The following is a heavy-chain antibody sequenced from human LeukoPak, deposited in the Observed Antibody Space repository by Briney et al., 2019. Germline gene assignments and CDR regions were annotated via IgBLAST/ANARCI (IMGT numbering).Heavy chain of an antibody. D-gene: IGHD2-21*02. CDR1: GFTFSSYS. CDR2: ISSSSSYI. CDR3: ARDPLVVTASYSPLDY. J-gene: IGHJ4*02. V-gene: IGHV3-21*01. Sequence: PGGSLRLSCAASGFTFSSYSMNWVRQAPGKGLEWVSSISSSSSYIYYADSVKGRFTISRDNAKNSLYLQMNSLRAEDTAVYYCARDPLVVTASYSPLDYWGQGTLVTVSS.